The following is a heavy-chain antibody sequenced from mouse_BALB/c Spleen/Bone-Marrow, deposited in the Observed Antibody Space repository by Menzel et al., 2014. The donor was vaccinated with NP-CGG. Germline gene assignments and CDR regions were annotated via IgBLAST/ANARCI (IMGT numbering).Heavy chain of an antibody. CDR2: INPYSDGT. V-gene: IGHV1-14*01. CDR3: AKDYGSRNFDY. J-gene: IGHJ2*01. Sequence: VQLQQSGPELIRPGASVKMSCKASGYTFTTYVIHWVKQKPGQGLEWIGYINPYSDGTKYNEKFKGKATLTSDKSSSTAYMELSSLTSEDSAVYNCAKDYGSRNFDYWGQGTTLTVSS. CDR1: GYTFTTYV. D-gene: IGHD1-1*01.